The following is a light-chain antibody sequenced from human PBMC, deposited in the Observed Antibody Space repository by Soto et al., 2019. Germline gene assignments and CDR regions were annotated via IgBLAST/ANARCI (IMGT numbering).Light chain of an antibody. CDR2: RNN. J-gene: IGLJ1*01. Sequence: QSVLTQPPSASGTPGQRVTISCSGSTSNIGNNFVNWYQHLPGTAPKLLIYRNNQRSSGVPARFSGSKSGTSASLAISGLQPEDEAVYYCAAWDDSLSSYVFASGTKGTVL. CDR3: AAWDDSLSSYV. V-gene: IGLV1-44*01. CDR1: TSNIGNNF.